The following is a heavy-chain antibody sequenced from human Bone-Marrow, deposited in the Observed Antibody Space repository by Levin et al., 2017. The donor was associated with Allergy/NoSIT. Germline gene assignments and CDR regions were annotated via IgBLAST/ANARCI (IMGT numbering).Heavy chain of an antibody. CDR2: IKQDGSEK. CDR3: ARSGIAKFDY. Sequence: SGESLKISCAASGFTFSSYWMSWVRQAPGKGLEWVANIKQDGSEKYYVDSVKGRFTISRDNAKNSLYLQMNSLRAEDTAVYYCARSGIAKFDYWGQGTLVTVSS. CDR1: GFTFSSYW. V-gene: IGHV3-7*03. D-gene: IGHD6-13*01. J-gene: IGHJ4*02.